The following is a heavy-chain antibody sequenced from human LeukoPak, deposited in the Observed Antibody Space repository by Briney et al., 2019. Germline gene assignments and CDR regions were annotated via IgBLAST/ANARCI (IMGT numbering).Heavy chain of an antibody. V-gene: IGHV3-30*02. CDR1: GFTFSNYG. D-gene: IGHD2-15*01. CDR2: IRYDGSIK. Sequence: GGSLRLSCAASGFTFSNYGMHWVRQAPGRGLEWVAFIRYDGSIKYYADSVRGRFTMSRDNSKNTVYLQMNRLRGDDTAVYYCARRDIVVVVSASDYWGQGTLVTVSS. CDR3: ARRDIVVVVSASDY. J-gene: IGHJ4*02.